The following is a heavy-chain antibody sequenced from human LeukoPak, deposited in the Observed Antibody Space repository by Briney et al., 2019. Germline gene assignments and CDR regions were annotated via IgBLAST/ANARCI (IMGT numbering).Heavy chain of an antibody. CDR1: GFTVSSNY. CDR3: VKDAGTA. D-gene: IGHD2-8*02. CDR2: IYSGGST. J-gene: IGHJ5*02. Sequence: GGSLRLSCAASGFTVSSNYMSWVRQAPGKGREWVSVIYSGGSTYYADSVKGRFTISRDNAKNSLFLQMNSLRAEDTALYYCVKDAGTAWGQGTLVTVSS. V-gene: IGHV3-53*01.